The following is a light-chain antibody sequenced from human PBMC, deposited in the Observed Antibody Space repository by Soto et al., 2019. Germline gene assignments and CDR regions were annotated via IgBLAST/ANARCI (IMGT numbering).Light chain of an antibody. CDR3: QQRSNWLT. CDR2: DAS. Sequence: EIVLTQSPATLSLSPGERDTLSCRASQSVSSYLAWYQQKPGQAPRLLIYDASNRATGIPARFSGSGSGTDFTFTISSLEPEDFAVYYCQQRSNWLTFGQGTKVDIK. CDR1: QSVSSY. V-gene: IGKV3-11*01. J-gene: IGKJ1*01.